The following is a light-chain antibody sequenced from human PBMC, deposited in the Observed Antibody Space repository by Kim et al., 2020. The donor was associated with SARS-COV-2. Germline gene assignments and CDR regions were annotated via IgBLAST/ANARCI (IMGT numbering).Light chain of an antibody. CDR3: QQYNSYPWT. J-gene: IGKJ1*01. V-gene: IGKV1-5*03. CDR2: KAS. CDR1: QSISSW. Sequence: IQMTQSPSTLSASVGDRVTITCRASQSISSWLAWYQQKPGKAPKLLIYKASSLESGVPSRFSGSGSGTEFTLTISSLQPDDFATYYCQQYNSYPWTFGQGTKLDIK.